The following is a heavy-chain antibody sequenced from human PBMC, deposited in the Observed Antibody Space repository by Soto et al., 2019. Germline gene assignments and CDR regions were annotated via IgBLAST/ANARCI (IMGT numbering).Heavy chain of an antibody. D-gene: IGHD3-3*01. Sequence: GGSLRLACAASGFTFSSYAMSWVRQAPGKGLEWVSAISGSGGSTYYADSVKGRFTISRDNSKNTLYLQMNSLRAEDTAVYYCAKVLRFLEWLSSDAFDIWGQRTMVTVSS. J-gene: IGHJ3*02. CDR2: ISGSGGST. V-gene: IGHV3-23*01. CDR1: GFTFSSYA. CDR3: AKVLRFLEWLSSDAFDI.